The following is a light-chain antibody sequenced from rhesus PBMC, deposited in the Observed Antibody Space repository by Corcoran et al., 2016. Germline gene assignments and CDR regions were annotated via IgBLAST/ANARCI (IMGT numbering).Light chain of an antibody. CDR2: DAS. J-gene: IGKJ4*01. CDR1: QSVRSS. Sequence: EIVLTQSPATLSLSPGERATLSCRASQSVRSSLAWYQQKPGQAPRPPIYDASSRATGIPDRFSGGGSGTDFTLTSSSLEPEDVGVYYCQQYSNWPHLTFGGGTKVELK. CDR3: QQYSNWPHLT. V-gene: IGKV3-35*01.